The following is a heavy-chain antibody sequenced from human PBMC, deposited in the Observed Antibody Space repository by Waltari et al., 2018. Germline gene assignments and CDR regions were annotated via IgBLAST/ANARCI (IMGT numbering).Heavy chain of an antibody. V-gene: IGHV1-69*01. D-gene: IGHD4-17*01. Sequence: QVQLVQSGAEVKKPGSSVTVSCKASGGTCSSYPLRWLRQAPGHGLGRMGGIGPIFGTANYAQKFQGRVTITADESTSTAYMELSSLRSEDTAVYYCARGSGDYSLGYYYYYGMDVWGQGTTVTVSS. CDR2: IGPIFGTA. CDR1: GGTCSSYP. CDR3: ARGSGDYSLGYYYYYGMDV. J-gene: IGHJ6*02.